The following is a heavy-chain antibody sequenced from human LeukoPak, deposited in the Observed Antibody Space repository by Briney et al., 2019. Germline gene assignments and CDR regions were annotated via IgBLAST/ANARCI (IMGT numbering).Heavy chain of an antibody. D-gene: IGHD5-24*01. CDR1: GFTFSSYA. J-gene: IGHJ5*02. CDR3: RTYNRFDP. Sequence: GGSLRLSCAASGFTFSSYAMHWVRQAPGKGLEWVAVISYDGSNEYYADSVKGRFTISRDNSKNTLYLQMNSLRAEDTAVTWRRTYNRFDPWGQGTLVTVSS. CDR2: ISYDGSNE. V-gene: IGHV3-30*04.